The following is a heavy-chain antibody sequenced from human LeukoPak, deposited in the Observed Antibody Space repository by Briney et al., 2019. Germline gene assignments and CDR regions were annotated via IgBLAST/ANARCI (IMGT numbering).Heavy chain of an antibody. D-gene: IGHD3-10*01. J-gene: IGHJ4*02. CDR1: GFTFSSYW. V-gene: IGHV3-7*01. Sequence: GGSPRLSCAASGFTFSSYWMSWVRQAPGKGLEWVANIKQDGSEKYYVDSVKGRFTISRDNAKNSLYLPMNSLRADDTAVYYCARAPPVLLWFGGLDYWGQGTLVTVSS. CDR2: IKQDGSEK. CDR3: ARAPPVLLWFGGLDY.